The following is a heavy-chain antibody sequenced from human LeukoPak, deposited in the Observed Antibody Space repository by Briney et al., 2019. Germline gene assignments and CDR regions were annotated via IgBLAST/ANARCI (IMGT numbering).Heavy chain of an antibody. J-gene: IGHJ4*02. CDR2: IYYSGST. D-gene: IGHD3-22*01. CDR3: ARAYYYDSSGSYYFDY. CDR1: GGSISSSSYF. Sequence: PSETLSLTCTVSGGSISSSSYFWGWIRQPRGKGLEWIGSIYYSGSTYYNPSLKSRVTISVDTSKNQFSLKLSSVTAADTAVYYCARAYYYDSSGSYYFDYWGQGTLVTVSS. V-gene: IGHV4-39*07.